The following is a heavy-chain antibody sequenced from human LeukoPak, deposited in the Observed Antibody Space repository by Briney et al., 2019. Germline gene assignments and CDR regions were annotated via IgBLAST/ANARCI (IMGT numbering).Heavy chain of an antibody. CDR1: GYTFTDYY. D-gene: IGHD6-13*01. J-gene: IGHJ6*02. CDR2: INPNSGGT. Sequence: ASVKVSCKASGYTFTDYYMHWVRQAPGQGLEWMGWINPNSGGTNYAQKFQGRVTMTTDTSISTAYMEVSSLRSDDTAVYYCARVRIGQQLDKYYYYAMDVWGQGTTVTVSS. V-gene: IGHV1-2*02. CDR3: ARVRIGQQLDKYYYYAMDV.